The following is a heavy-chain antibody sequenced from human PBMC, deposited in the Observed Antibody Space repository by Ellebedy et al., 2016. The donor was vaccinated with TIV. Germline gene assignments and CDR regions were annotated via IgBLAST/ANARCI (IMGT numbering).Heavy chain of an antibody. V-gene: IGHV3-30*18. CDR2: ISYDGSNK. Sequence: GGSLRLXXAASGFTFSSYGMHWVRQAPGKGLEWVAVISYDGSNKYYADSVKGRFTISRDNSKNTLYLQVNSLRAEDTAVYYCAKAAAAGTSFYYYGMDVWGQGTTVTVSS. J-gene: IGHJ6*02. CDR3: AKAAAAGTSFYYYGMDV. CDR1: GFTFSSYG. D-gene: IGHD6-13*01.